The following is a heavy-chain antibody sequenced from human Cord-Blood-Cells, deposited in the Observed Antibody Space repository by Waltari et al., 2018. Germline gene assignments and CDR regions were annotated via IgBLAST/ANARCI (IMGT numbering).Heavy chain of an antibody. Sequence: QVQLVESGGGVVQPGRSLRLSCAASGFTFSSHAMHWVRQAPGQGLEWVAVISYDGSNKYYADSVKGRFTISRDNSKNTLYLQMNSLRAEDTAVYYCARDYSNYFDYWGQGTLVTVSS. D-gene: IGHD1-26*01. CDR2: ISYDGSNK. CDR3: ARDYSNYFDY. J-gene: IGHJ4*02. V-gene: IGHV3-30*04. CDR1: GFTFSSHA.